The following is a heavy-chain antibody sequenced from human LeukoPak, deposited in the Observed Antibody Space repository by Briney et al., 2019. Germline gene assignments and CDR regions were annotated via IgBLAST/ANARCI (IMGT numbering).Heavy chain of an antibody. Sequence: PSETLSLTCAVYGGSFSGYYWSWIRQPPGKGLEWIGEINHSGSTNYNPSLKSRVTISVDTSKNQFSLKLLSVTAADTAVYYCERDPQKTTTVSTYYFDYWGQGTLVTVSS. CDR3: ERDPQKTTTVSTYYFDY. V-gene: IGHV4-34*01. CDR2: INHSGST. D-gene: IGHD4-17*01. CDR1: GGSFSGYY. J-gene: IGHJ4*02.